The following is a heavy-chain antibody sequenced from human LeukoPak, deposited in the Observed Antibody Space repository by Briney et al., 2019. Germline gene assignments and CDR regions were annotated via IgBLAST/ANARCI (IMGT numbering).Heavy chain of an antibody. J-gene: IGHJ6*03. CDR2: ISGYQGSA. D-gene: IGHD1-14*01. Sequence: SVKVSCKASGYTLTNYGTTWVRHTPRQGLEWMGWISGYQGSAKYAQNFQGRVTITPDESTSTAYMELSSLRSEDTAVYYCARGDITYYYYYYMDVWGKGTTVTVSS. CDR1: GYTLTNYG. V-gene: IGHV1-18*01. CDR3: ARGDITYYYYYYMDV.